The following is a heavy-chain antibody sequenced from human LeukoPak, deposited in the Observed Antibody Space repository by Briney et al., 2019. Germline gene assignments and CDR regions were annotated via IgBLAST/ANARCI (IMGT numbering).Heavy chain of an antibody. CDR3: ARGSRYFDSSDHFFDY. CDR1: GFTFSDHY. D-gene: IGHD3-9*01. J-gene: IGHJ2*01. Sequence: KPGGSLRLSCAASGFTFSDHYMSWLRQAPGKGLEWISYINTGGDSMYHADSVKGRFTVSRDNAKNSLFLHMNSLRVEDSAVYYCARGSRYFDSSDHFFDYWGRGTLVTVSS. V-gene: IGHV3-11*01. CDR2: INTGGDSM.